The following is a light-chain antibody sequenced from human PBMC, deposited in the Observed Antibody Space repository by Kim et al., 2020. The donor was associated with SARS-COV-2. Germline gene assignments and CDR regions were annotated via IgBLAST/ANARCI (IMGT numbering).Light chain of an antibody. CDR2: PAN. CDR3: NSRDIRSKLI. CDR1: SLTDHY. V-gene: IGLV3-19*01. Sequence: SSELTQDPVVSVALGQTVRITCQGDSLTDHYATWYRQKAGQAPEVVIIPANNRPSGIPDRFSASHSENTASLTITGAQAEDEAVYYCNSRDIRSKLIFGGGTQLTVL. J-gene: IGLJ2*01.